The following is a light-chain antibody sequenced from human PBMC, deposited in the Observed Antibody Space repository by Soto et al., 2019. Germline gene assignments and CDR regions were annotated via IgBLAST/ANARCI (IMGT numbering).Light chain of an antibody. V-gene: IGLV2-14*01. CDR3: SSYTSNNTQV. CDR2: EVS. Sequence: QSVLTQPASVSGSPRQSITISCTGTSSDVGGYRYVSWYQQYPGKAPKLMIYEVSNRPSGVSNRFSGSKSGNTASLTISGLQAEDEADYYCSSYTSNNTQVFGTGTKVTVL. CDR1: SSDVGGYRY. J-gene: IGLJ1*01.